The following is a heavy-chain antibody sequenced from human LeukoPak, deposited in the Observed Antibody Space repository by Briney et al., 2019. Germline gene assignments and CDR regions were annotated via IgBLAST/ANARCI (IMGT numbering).Heavy chain of an antibody. CDR1: GGSISSSGYY. Sequence: SETLSLTCTVSGGSISSSGYYWGWIRQPPGKGLEWIGSIYYSGSTYYNPSLKSRVTISVDTSKNQFSLKLYSVTAADTAVYYCARRPSSPDAFDIWGQGTVVTVSS. J-gene: IGHJ3*02. CDR2: IYYSGST. V-gene: IGHV4-39*01. D-gene: IGHD3-10*01. CDR3: ARRPSSPDAFDI.